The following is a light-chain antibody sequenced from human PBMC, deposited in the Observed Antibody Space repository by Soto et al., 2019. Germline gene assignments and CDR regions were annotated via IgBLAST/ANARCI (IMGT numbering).Light chain of an antibody. CDR1: QTISSW. Sequence: DIQMTQSPSTLSGSVGDRVTITCRASQTISSWLAWYQQKPGKAPKLLIYKASTLKSGVPSRFSGSGSGTEFTLTISSLQPDDFVTYYCQQYENLPTFGQGTRLEIK. J-gene: IGKJ5*01. CDR2: KAS. V-gene: IGKV1-5*03. CDR3: QQYENLPT.